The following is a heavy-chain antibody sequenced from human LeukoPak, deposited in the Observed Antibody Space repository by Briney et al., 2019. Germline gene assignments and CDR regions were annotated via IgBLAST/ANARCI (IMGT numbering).Heavy chain of an antibody. D-gene: IGHD3-10*01. J-gene: IGHJ4*02. Sequence: GASVKVSCKASGGTFSSYAISWVRQAPGQGLEWMGGIIPIFGTANYAQKFQGRVTITADESTSTAYMELSSLRSEDTAVYYCASESGLGSYYYFDYWGQGTLVTVSS. CDR2: IIPIFGTA. V-gene: IGHV1-69*13. CDR1: GGTFSSYA. CDR3: ASESGLGSYYYFDY.